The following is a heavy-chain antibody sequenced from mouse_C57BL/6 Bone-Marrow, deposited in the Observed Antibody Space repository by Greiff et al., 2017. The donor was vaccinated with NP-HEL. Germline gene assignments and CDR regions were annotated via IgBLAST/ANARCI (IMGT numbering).Heavy chain of an antibody. V-gene: IGHV5-9-1*02. J-gene: IGHJ4*01. CDR3: TRLYYDGYYYAMDY. D-gene: IGHD1-1*01. CDR2: ISSGGDYI. CDR1: GFTFSSYA. Sequence: EVKVVESGEGLVKPGGSLKLSCAASGFTFSSYAMSWVRQTPEKRLEWVAYISSGGDYIYYADTVKGRFTISRDNARNTLYLHMSSLKSEDTAMYYCTRLYYDGYYYAMDYWGQGTSVTVSS.